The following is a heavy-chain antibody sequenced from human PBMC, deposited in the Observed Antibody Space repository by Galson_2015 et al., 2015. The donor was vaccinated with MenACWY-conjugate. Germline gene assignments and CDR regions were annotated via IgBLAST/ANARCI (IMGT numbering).Heavy chain of an antibody. J-gene: IGHJ5*02. CDR2: IKSKTDGGTT. D-gene: IGHD2-15*01. CDR1: GFTFSSAW. CDR3: TRDRDVGGSRWWFDP. V-gene: IGHV3-15*01. Sequence: SLRLSCAASGFTFSSAWMSWVRQAPGKGLEWVGRIKSKTDGGTTDYATPVKGRFTILRDDSTNTLYLQMNSLKIEDTAMYFCTRDRDVGGSRWWFDPWGQGTLVTVSS.